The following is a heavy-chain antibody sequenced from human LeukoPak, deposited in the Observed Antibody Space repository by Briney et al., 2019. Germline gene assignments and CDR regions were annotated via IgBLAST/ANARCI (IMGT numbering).Heavy chain of an antibody. V-gene: IGHV4-38-2*02. Sequence: PSETLSLTCTVSGHSVINSYYWGWIRQPPGKGLEWIGSIYHSGSTYYNPSLKSRVTISVDTSKNQFSLKLSSVTAADTAVYYCARVNYVLRFLEWLPNHNAFDIWAKGQWSPSLQ. J-gene: IGHJ3*02. CDR3: ARVNYVLRFLEWLPNHNAFDI. CDR1: GHSVINSYY. CDR2: IYHSGST. D-gene: IGHD3-3*01.